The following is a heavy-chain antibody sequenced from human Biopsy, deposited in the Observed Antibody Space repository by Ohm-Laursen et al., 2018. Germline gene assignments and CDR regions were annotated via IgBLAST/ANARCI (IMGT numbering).Heavy chain of an antibody. CDR1: GYTLTELS. D-gene: IGHD1-1*01. CDR2: FAPENGKT. V-gene: IGHV1-24*01. Sequence: SVKASCKVSGYTLTELSMHWARQPPGTGLEWLGGFAPENGKTVHAQNFQARASMTEDTSTDTAYMELRSLRSEDPAVYYCAADINVWNVNYWGQGTQVTGSS. J-gene: IGHJ4*02. CDR3: AADINVWNVNY.